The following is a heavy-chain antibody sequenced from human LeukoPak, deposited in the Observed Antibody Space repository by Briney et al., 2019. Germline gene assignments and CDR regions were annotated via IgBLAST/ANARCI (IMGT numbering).Heavy chain of an antibody. CDR1: GGSISSGGYS. J-gene: IGHJ5*02. CDR2: TYHSGST. V-gene: IGHV4-30-2*01. D-gene: IGHD2-2*01. CDR3: ARDRTGLLCSSTSCYAGGWFDP. Sequence: PSETLSLTCAVSGGSISSGGYSWSWIRQPPGKGLEWIGYTYHSGSTYYNPSLKSRVTISVDRSKNQFSLKLSSVTAADTAVYYCARDRTGLLCSSTSCYAGGWFDPWGQGTLVTVSS.